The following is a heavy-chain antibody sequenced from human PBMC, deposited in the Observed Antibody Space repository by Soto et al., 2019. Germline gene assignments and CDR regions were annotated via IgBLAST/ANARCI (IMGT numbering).Heavy chain of an antibody. Sequence: QVQLQESGPGLVKPSETLSLTCTVSGGSISSYYWSWIRQPPGKGLEWIGYIYYSGSTNYNPSLKSRVTISVDTSKNQFSLKLSSVTAADTAVYYCARRPSKIYCSSTSCYSEFWFDPWGQGTLVTVSS. CDR3: ARRPSKIYCSSTSCYSEFWFDP. CDR2: IYYSGST. J-gene: IGHJ5*02. D-gene: IGHD2-2*01. V-gene: IGHV4-59*08. CDR1: GGSISSYY.